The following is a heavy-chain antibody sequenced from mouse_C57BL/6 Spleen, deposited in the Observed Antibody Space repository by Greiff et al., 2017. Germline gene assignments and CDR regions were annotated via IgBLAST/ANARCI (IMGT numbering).Heavy chain of an antibody. CDR1: GYSFSSSW. CDR2: IYPGDGDT. V-gene: IGHV1-82*01. CDR3: AIADSYYGSSPSMDY. D-gene: IGHD1-1*01. J-gene: IGHJ4*01. Sequence: QVQLQQSGPELVKPGASVKISCKASGYSFSSSWMNWVKQRPGKGLEWIGRIYPGDGDTNYNGKFKGKATLTADNSSSPAYMQRSSLTSEDSAVYFCAIADSYYGSSPSMDYWGQGTSVTVSS.